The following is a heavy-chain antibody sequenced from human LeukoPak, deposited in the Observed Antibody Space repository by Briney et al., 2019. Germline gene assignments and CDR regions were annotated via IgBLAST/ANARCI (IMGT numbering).Heavy chain of an antibody. Sequence: GGSLRLSCAASGFTFSSYAMSWVRQAPGRGLEWVSAISGSGGSTYYADSVKGRFTISRDNSKNTLYLQMNSLRAEGTAVYYCASDARHSEVGYFDYWGQGTLVTVSS. CDR1: GFTFSSYA. J-gene: IGHJ4*02. V-gene: IGHV3-23*01. CDR3: ASDARHSEVGYFDY. CDR2: ISGSGGST. D-gene: IGHD6-6*01.